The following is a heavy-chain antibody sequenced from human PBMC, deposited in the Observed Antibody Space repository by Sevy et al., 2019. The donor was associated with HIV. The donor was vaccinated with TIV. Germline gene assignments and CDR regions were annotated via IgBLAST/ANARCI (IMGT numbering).Heavy chain of an antibody. CDR2: ISSSSSYI. CDR3: AKESGSYYDFWSGHDAFGI. V-gene: IGHV3-21*01. CDR1: GFTFSSYS. D-gene: IGHD3-3*01. Sequence: GGSLRLSCAASGFTFSSYSMNWVRQAPGKGLEWVSSISSSSSYIYYADSVKGRFTISRDNAKNSLYLQMNSLRAEDTAVYYCAKESGSYYDFWSGHDAFGIWGQGTMVTVSS. J-gene: IGHJ3*02.